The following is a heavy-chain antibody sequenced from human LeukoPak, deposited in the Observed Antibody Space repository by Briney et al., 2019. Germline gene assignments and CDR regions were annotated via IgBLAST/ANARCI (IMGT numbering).Heavy chain of an antibody. J-gene: IGHJ4*02. CDR2: IIPIFGTA. V-gene: IGHV1-69*13. CDR3: ARDPKGTMVRGVFFDY. D-gene: IGHD3-10*01. CDR1: GGTFSSYA. Sequence: SVKVSCKASGGTFSSYAISWVRQAPGQGLEWMGGIIPIFGTANYAQKFQGRVTITADESTSTAYMELSSLRSEDTAVYYCARDPKGTMVRGVFFDYWGQGTLVTASS.